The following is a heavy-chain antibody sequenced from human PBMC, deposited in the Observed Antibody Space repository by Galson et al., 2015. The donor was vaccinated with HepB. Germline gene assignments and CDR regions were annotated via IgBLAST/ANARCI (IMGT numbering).Heavy chain of an antibody. CDR3: TTDGHCSGGSCYSFSFWASFDI. J-gene: IGHJ3*02. V-gene: IGHV3-15*01. CDR2: IKSKTDGGTT. Sequence: SLRLSCAASGFTFSNAWMSWVRQAPGKGLEWVGRIKSKTDGGTTDYAAPVKGRFTISRDDSKNTLYLQMNSLKTEDTAVYYCTTDGHCSGGSCYSFSFWASFDIWGQGTMVTVSS. D-gene: IGHD2-15*01. CDR1: GFTFSNAW.